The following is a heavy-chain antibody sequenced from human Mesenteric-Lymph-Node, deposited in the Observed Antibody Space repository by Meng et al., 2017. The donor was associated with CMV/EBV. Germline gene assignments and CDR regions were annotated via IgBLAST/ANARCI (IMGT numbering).Heavy chain of an antibody. J-gene: IGHJ5*02. Sequence: GSLRLSCAVYGGSFSGYYWSWIRQPPGKGLEWIGEINHSGSTNYNPSLKSRVTISVDTSKNQFSLKLGSVTAADTAVYYCARGGVLKANWFDPWGQGTLVTVSS. V-gene: IGHV4-34*01. CDR1: GGSFSGYY. CDR3: ARGGVLKANWFDP. CDR2: INHSGST.